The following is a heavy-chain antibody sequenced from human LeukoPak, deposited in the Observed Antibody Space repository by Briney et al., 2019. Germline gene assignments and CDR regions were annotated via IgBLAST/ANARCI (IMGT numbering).Heavy chain of an antibody. D-gene: IGHD3-3*01. CDR3: ARVLPSFYDFWSGYYRRWFDP. Sequence: PSETLSLTCAVYGGSFGGYYWSWIRQPPGKGLEWIGEINHSGSTNYNPSLKSRVTISVDTSKNQFSLKLSSVTAADTAVYYCARVLPSFYDFWSGYYRRWFDPWGQGTLVTVSS. CDR2: INHSGST. CDR1: GGSFGGYY. V-gene: IGHV4-34*01. J-gene: IGHJ5*02.